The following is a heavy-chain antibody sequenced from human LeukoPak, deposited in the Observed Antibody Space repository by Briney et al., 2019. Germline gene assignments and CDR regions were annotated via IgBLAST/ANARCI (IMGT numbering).Heavy chain of an antibody. D-gene: IGHD3-9*01. V-gene: IGHV3-21*01. CDR1: GFTFSSYS. Sequence: GGSLRLSCAASGFTFSSYSMNWVRQAPGKGLEWVSSISSCSSYIYYADSVKGRFTISRDNAKNSLYLQMNSLRAEDTAVYCCARGLDYDILSVPYGMDVWGQGTTVTVSS. CDR3: ARGLDYDILSVPYGMDV. CDR2: ISSCSSYI. J-gene: IGHJ6*02.